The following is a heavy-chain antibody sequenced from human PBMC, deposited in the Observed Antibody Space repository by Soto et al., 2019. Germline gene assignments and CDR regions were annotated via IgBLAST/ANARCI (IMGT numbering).Heavy chain of an antibody. J-gene: IGHJ5*02. D-gene: IGHD3-10*01. CDR2: IYYSGST. CDR1: GDSITSGESY. V-gene: IGHV4-30-4*01. Sequence: SETLSLTCTVSGDSITSGESYWSWIRQPPGKGLEWIVYIYYSGSTYYNPSLKSRISISVDTSKNQFSLKLRSVTAADTAVYYCARTRITMVRGVKGTWFDPWGQGTLVTVSS. CDR3: ARTRITMVRGVKGTWFDP.